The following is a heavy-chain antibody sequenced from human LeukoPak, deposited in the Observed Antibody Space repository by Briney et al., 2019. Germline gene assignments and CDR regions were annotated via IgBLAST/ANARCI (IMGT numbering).Heavy chain of an antibody. D-gene: IGHD2-15*01. V-gene: IGHV3-21*01. J-gene: IGHJ4*02. CDR3: ARVPVAARGYIDY. CDR2: ISSSSSYI. Sequence: GGSLRLSCAASGFTFGSYSMKWVRQAPGKGLEWVSSISSSSSYIYYADSVKGRFTISRDNAKNSLYLQMNSLRAEDTAVYYCARVPVAARGYIDYWGQGTLVTVSS. CDR1: GFTFGSYS.